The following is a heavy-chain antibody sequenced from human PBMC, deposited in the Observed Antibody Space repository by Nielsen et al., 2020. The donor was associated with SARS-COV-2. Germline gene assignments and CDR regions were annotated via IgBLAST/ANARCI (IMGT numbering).Heavy chain of an antibody. Sequence: GESLKISCAASGFIFSSFAMHWVRQAPGKGLEWVALISYDGSETYYAESVEGRFTISRDDSKNTVDLQMSSLRTDDTAIYYCARDPTYYNGRYYGASFYLWGQGTLVIVSS. J-gene: IGHJ4*02. D-gene: IGHD3-10*01. CDR2: ISYDGSET. CDR3: ARDPTYYNGRYYGASFYL. V-gene: IGHV3-30*04. CDR1: GFIFSSFA.